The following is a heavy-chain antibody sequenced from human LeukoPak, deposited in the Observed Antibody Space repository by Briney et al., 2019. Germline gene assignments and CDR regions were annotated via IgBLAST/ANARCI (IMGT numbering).Heavy chain of an antibody. D-gene: IGHD5-12*01. J-gene: IGHJ4*02. CDR3: AKDGAWLRFDD. CDR2: ISSSGSTI. CDR1: GFTFSSYE. Sequence: GGSLRLSCAASGFTFSSYEMNWVRQAPGKGLEWVSYISSSGSTIYYADSVKGRFTISRDNAKNSLYLQMNSLRAEDTAVYYCAKDGAWLRFDDWGQGILVSVSS. V-gene: IGHV3-48*03.